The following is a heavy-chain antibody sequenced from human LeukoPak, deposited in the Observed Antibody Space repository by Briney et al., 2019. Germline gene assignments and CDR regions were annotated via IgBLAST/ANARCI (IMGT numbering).Heavy chain of an antibody. CDR3: AVGQWLVGNY. D-gene: IGHD6-19*01. V-gene: IGHV3-48*03. CDR1: GFTFSSYE. J-gene: IGHJ4*02. Sequence: GGSLRLSCAASGFTFSSYEMNWVRQAPGKGLEWVSYISSSGSTIYYADSVKGRFTISRDNAKNSLYLQMNSLRAEDTAVYDCAVGQWLVGNYWGQGTLVTVSS. CDR2: ISSSGSTI.